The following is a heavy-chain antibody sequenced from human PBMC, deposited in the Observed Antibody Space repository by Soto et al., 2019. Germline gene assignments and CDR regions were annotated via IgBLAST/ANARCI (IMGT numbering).Heavy chain of an antibody. CDR3: ARGPYYCLSGGYCDNSFDL. CDR2: IYYSGST. D-gene: IGHD2-21*01. J-gene: IGHJ5*02. Sequence: PSETLSLTCTVSGGSISSGGYYWSWIRQHPGKGLEWIGYIYYSGSTYYNPSLKSRVTISVDTSKNQFSLKLSSVTAADTAVYYCARGPYYCLSGGYCDNSFDLWGQGILVTASS. V-gene: IGHV4-31*03. CDR1: GGSISSGGYY.